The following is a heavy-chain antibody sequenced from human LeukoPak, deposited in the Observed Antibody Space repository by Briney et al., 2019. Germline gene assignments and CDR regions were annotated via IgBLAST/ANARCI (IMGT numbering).Heavy chain of an antibody. J-gene: IGHJ4*02. CDR3: ANGRAAAGPYYFDY. CDR2: ISSSSSTI. CDR1: GFTFSSYS. D-gene: IGHD6-13*01. V-gene: IGHV3-48*04. Sequence: GGSLRLSCAASGFTFSSYSMNWVRQAPGKGLEWVSYISSSSSTIYYADSVKGRFTISRDNAKNSLYLQMNSLRAEDTAVYYCANGRAAAGPYYFDYWGQGTLVTVSS.